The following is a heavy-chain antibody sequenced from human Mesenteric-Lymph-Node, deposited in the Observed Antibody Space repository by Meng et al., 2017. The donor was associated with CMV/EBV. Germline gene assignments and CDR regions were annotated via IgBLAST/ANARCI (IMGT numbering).Heavy chain of an antibody. Sequence: HWVRQAPGKGLEWVAVISYDGTIKYYADSVKGRFSISRDNSKNTLYLQMNSLRGEDTAIYYCARDVAPLGYCSSASCWSFGPEGYWGQGTLVTVSS. D-gene: IGHD2-2*01. V-gene: IGHV3-30-3*01. CDR2: ISYDGTIK. J-gene: IGHJ4*02. CDR3: ARDVAPLGYCSSASCWSFGPEGY.